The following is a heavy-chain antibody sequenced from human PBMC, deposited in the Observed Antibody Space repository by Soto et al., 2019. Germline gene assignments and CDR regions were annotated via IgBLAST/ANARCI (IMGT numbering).Heavy chain of an antibody. J-gene: IGHJ6*02. V-gene: IGHV1-2*04. Sequence: ASVKVSCKASGYTFTGYYMHWVLQAPGQGLEWMGWINPNSGGTNYAQKFQGWVTMTRDTSISTAYMELSRLRSDDTAVYYCARESGGSSGYYYYGMDVWGQGTTVTVSS. CDR2: INPNSGGT. D-gene: IGHD2-15*01. CDR3: ARESGGSSGYYYYGMDV. CDR1: GYTFTGYY.